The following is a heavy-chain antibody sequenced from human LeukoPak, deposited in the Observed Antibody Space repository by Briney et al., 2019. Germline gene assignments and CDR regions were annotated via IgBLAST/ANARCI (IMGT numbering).Heavy chain of an antibody. J-gene: IGHJ4*02. D-gene: IGHD1-26*01. CDR2: INPSGGGT. CDR1: GYTFTGYY. Sequence: ASVKVSCKASGYTFTGYYKHWVRQAPGQGLEWMGIINPSGGGTSYAQNFQGRVTMTRDTSTSTVYMALSSLTSEDTAVYYCARWIVGDTTSDYWGQGTLVTVSS. CDR3: ARWIVGDTTSDY. V-gene: IGHV1-46*01.